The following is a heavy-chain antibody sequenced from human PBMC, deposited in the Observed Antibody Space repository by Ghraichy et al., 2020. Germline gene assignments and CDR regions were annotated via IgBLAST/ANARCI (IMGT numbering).Heavy chain of an antibody. Sequence: GGSLRLSCAASGFTFSNYNMNWVRQAPGKGLEWVAYITRSSTLYYADSVRGRFTISRDDATNSLFLQVSGLRDEDTAVYFCARDYCNYGTCYGSFDFRGQGTLVAVSS. D-gene: IGHD2-15*01. CDR2: ITRSSTL. J-gene: IGHJ4*02. CDR3: ARDYCNYGTCYGSFDF. V-gene: IGHV3-48*02. CDR1: GFTFSNYN.